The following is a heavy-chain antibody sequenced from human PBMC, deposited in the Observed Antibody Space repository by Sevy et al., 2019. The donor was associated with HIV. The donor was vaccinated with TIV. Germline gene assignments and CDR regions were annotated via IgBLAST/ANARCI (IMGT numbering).Heavy chain of an antibody. Sequence: SETLSLTCTVSGGSISSYYWSWIRQPPGKGLEWIGYIYYSGSTNYNPSLKSRVTISVDTSKNQFSLKLSSVTAADTAVYYCAGGGGGGYSGYDLGAFDIWGQGTMVTVSS. J-gene: IGHJ3*02. CDR1: GGSISSYY. CDR2: IYYSGST. V-gene: IGHV4-59*01. D-gene: IGHD5-12*01. CDR3: AGGGGGGYSGYDLGAFDI.